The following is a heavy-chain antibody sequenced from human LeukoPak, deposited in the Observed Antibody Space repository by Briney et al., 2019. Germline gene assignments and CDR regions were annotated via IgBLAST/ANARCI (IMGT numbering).Heavy chain of an antibody. Sequence: GGSLRLSCAASGFTFSSYSMNRVRQAPGKGLEWVSSISSSSSYIYYADSVKGRFTISRDNAKNSLYLQMNSLRAEDTAVYYCARDLSGNFDYWGQGTLVTVSS. V-gene: IGHV3-21*01. CDR3: ARDLSGNFDY. J-gene: IGHJ4*02. CDR1: GFTFSSYS. D-gene: IGHD2/OR15-2a*01. CDR2: ISSSSSYI.